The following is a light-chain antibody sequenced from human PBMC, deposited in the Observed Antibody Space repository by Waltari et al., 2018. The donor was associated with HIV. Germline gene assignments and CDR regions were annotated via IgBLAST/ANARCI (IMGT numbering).Light chain of an antibody. CDR1: SSNIGSNP. CDR2: SNN. CDR3: AAWDDSLHGYV. V-gene: IGLV1-44*01. J-gene: IGLJ1*01. Sequence: QSVLTQPPSASGTPGQRVTISCSGSSSNIGSNPINWYRQLPGTAPKLLIYSNNHWPSGVPDRFSGSKSGTSASLAISGLQSEDEADYYCAAWDDSLHGYVFGTGTKVTVV.